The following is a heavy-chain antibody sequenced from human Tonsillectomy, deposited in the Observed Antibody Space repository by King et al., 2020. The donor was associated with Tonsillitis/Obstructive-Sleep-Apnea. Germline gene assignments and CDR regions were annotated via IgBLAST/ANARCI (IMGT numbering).Heavy chain of an antibody. CDR3: VTDRGCSSVNCFLPFDS. V-gene: IGHV3-64D*06. CDR2: INSDGGNT. J-gene: IGHJ4*02. CDR1: GFTFSSYA. Sequence: VQLVESGGGLVQPGGSLGLSCSASGFTFSSYAMHWVRQAPGKGLEYVSTINSDGGNTYYADSVKGRFSISRDNSKETLYLQMSSLRGDDTAVYYCVTDRGCSSVNCFLPFDSWGQGAQVTVSS. D-gene: IGHD2-2*01.